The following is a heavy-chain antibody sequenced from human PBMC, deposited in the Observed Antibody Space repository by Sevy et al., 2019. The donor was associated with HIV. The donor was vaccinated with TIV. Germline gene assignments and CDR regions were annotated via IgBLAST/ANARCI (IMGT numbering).Heavy chain of an antibody. Sequence: GGSLRLSCTASGFTFGDYAMNWFRQAPGKGLEWVGFIRTKAYGGTTEYAASVKGRFTISRDDSKSIAYLQMNSLKTEDTAVYYCTRGRYTYVPFDYWGQGTLVTDSS. CDR2: IRTKAYGGTT. D-gene: IGHD3-10*02. CDR1: GFTFGDYA. J-gene: IGHJ4*02. CDR3: TRGRYTYVPFDY. V-gene: IGHV3-49*03.